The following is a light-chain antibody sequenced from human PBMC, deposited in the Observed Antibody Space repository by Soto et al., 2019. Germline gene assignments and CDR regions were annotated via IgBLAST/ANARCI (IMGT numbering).Light chain of an antibody. CDR1: SSNIGNNY. Sequence: QSVLTQPPSVSAAPGQKVTISCSGSSSNIGNNYVSWYQQAPGAAPKLLIYGNNNRPSGVPDRFSGSKSGTSASLAITGLQAEDEAYYYCQSYDSSLSVVVFGGGTKVTVL. J-gene: IGLJ2*01. V-gene: IGLV1-40*01. CDR3: QSYDSSLSVVV. CDR2: GNN.